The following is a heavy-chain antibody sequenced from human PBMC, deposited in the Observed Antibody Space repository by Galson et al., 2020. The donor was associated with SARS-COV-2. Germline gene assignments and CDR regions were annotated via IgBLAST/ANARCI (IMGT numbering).Heavy chain of an antibody. CDR1: GFSLSTSGMC. V-gene: IGHV2-70*11. CDR2: IDWDDDK. Sequence: SGPTLVKPTQTLTLTCTFSGFSLSTSGMCVSWIRQPPGKALEWLARIDWDDDKYYSTSLKTRLTISKDTSKNQVVLTMTNMDPVDTATYYRARIVYSRSWLGRHPWGQGTLVTVSS. CDR3: ARIVYSRSWLGRHP. D-gene: IGHD6-13*01. J-gene: IGHJ5*02.